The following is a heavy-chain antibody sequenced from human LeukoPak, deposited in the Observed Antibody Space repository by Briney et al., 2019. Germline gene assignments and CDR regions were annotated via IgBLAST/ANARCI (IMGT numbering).Heavy chain of an antibody. V-gene: IGHV1-18*01. D-gene: IGHD3-10*01. CDR1: GYTFTSYG. CDR3: ARGAATGYYYYGMDV. CDR2: ISAYNGNT. J-gene: IGHJ6*02. Sequence: ASGKVSFKASGYTFTSYGISWVRQAPGQGLEWMGWISAYNGNTNYAQKLQGRVTMTTDTSTSTAYMELRSLRSDDTAVYYCARGAATGYYYYGMDVWGQGTTVTVSS.